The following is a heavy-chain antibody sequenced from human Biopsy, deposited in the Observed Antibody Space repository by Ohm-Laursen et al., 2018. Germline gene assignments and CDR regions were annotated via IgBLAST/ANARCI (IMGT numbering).Heavy chain of an antibody. J-gene: IGHJ5*02. CDR3: TRGGYYYDSLAYYYWFDP. Sequence: ASVTVSCKVSGYTFTGYHVHWVRQAPGQGPEWMGWINAKTGDTNYAQKFQGRVTMTRDTSISTAYVDLSSLRSDDTAAYYCTRGGYYYDSLAYYYWFDPWGQGTLVTVSS. CDR2: INAKTGDT. D-gene: IGHD3-22*01. V-gene: IGHV1-2*02. CDR1: GYTFTGYH.